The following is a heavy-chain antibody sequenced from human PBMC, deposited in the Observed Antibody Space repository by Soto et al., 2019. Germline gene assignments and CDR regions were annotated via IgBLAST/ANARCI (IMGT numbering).Heavy chain of an antibody. J-gene: IGHJ6*02. Sequence: TGGSLRLSCAVSGFNVRSYWMSWVRQAPGKGLEWVASIKEDGSERYYLQSVRGRFAISRDSAGNALQMNGLRVEDTAVYYCVGDPFLWHPDRLDVWGQGTTVTVSS. V-gene: IGHV3-7*01. CDR3: VGDPFLWHPDRLDV. CDR2: IKEDGSER. CDR1: GFNVRSYW. D-gene: IGHD3-3*02.